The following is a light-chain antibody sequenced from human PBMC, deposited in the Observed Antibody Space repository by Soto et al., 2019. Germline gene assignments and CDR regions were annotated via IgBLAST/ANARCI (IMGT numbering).Light chain of an antibody. V-gene: IGLV6-57*04. CDR2: ENN. J-gene: IGLJ2*01. Sequence: NFMLTQPPSVSESPGKTLSISCTRSSGSIANNYVQWYQQRPGSAPTTVIYENNQRLSGVPDRFSGSTDGSSNSASLTISGLQTEAEADYYCQSYDSDFVVFGGGTKLTVL. CDR3: QSYDSDFVV. CDR1: SGSIANNY.